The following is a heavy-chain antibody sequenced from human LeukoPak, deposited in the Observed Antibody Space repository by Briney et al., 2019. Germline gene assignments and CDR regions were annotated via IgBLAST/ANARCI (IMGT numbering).Heavy chain of an antibody. CDR3: ARRQHTIFGVVMD. D-gene: IGHD3-3*01. CDR1: GSSISGYY. Sequence: SETLSLTCTVSGSSISGYYWNWIRQPAGKGLEWIGRLHPSGATNYNPSLKSRITMSLDTSKNQFSLKLSSVTAADTAVYYCARRQHTIFGVVMDWGQGTLVTVSS. J-gene: IGHJ4*02. CDR2: LHPSGAT. V-gene: IGHV4-4*07.